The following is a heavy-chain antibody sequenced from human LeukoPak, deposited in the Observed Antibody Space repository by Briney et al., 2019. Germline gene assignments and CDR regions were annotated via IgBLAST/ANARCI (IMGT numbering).Heavy chain of an antibody. J-gene: IGHJ4*02. D-gene: IGHD5-18*01. Sequence: GGSLRLSCAASGFTFSSYAMSWVRQAPGTGLEWVSAISGSGGSTYYADSVKGRFTISRDNSKNTLYLQMNSLRAEDTAVYYCAKDRRYSYGCDYWGQGTLVTVSS. V-gene: IGHV3-23*01. CDR2: ISGSGGST. CDR1: GFTFSSYA. CDR3: AKDRRYSYGCDY.